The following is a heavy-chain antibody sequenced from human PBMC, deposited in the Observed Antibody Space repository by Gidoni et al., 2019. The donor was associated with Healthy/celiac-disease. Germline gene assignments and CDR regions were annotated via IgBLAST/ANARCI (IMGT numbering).Heavy chain of an antibody. CDR1: GFSLSTSGVG. V-gene: IGHV2-5*01. Sequence: QITLKESGPTLVKPTQTLTLTCTFSGFSLSTSGVGVGWSRQPPGKALEWLAIIYWNDDKRYSPSLKSRLTITKDTSKNQVVLTMTNMDPVDTATYYCAHSVLELSSDYDILTGYDNWFDPWGQGTLVTVSS. CDR2: IYWNDDK. J-gene: IGHJ5*02. CDR3: AHSVLELSSDYDILTGYDNWFDP. D-gene: IGHD3-9*01.